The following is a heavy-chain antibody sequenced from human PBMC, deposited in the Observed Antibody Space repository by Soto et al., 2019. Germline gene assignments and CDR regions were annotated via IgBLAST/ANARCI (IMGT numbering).Heavy chain of an antibody. CDR3: ARDDRSGYSYFDY. CDR1: GYAMTDDY. Sequence: APVTGSCTGSGYAMTDDYRRLLRNDPGQGLEWMGWINPNSGGTNYAQKFQGRVTMTRDTSISTAYMELSRLRSDDTAVYYCARDDRSGYSYFDYRGQGTSVPFSS. J-gene: IGHJ4*02. D-gene: IGHD3-22*01. V-gene: IGHV1-2*02. CDR2: INPNSGGT.